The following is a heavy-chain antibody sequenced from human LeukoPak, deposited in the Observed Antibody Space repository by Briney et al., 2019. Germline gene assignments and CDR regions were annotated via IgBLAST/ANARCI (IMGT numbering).Heavy chain of an antibody. CDR1: GYIFIDYE. Sequence: ASVKVSCKASGYIFIDYEINWVRQATGQGLEWMGWMNPKSGDTGYEQKFKGRVTITRDSSISTVYMELRSLRSEDTALYYCARGRYKDVWGKGATVTGSS. J-gene: IGHJ6*03. CDR2: MNPKSGDT. V-gene: IGHV1-8*03. CDR3: ARGRYKDV.